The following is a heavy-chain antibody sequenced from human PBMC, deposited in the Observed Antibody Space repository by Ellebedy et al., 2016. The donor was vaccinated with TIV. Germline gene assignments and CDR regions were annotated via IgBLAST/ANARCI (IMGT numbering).Heavy chain of an antibody. CDR2: FNQSGIT. CDR3: ASGGDYGRYVSNWFDP. D-gene: IGHD4-17*01. J-gene: IGHJ5*02. CDR1: GGSFSGYY. V-gene: IGHV4-34*01. Sequence: MPSETLSLTCAVYGGSFSGYYWSWIRKPPGKGLEWIGEFNQSGITNYNPSLKSRVTISVDTSKNQFSLKLSPVTAADTAVYYCASGGDYGRYVSNWFDPWGQGTLVTVSS.